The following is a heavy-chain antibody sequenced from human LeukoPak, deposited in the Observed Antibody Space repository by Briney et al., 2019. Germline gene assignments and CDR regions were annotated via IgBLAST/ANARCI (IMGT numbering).Heavy chain of an antibody. V-gene: IGHV4-39*01. D-gene: IGHD3-3*01. Sequence: SETLSPTFTVSGGSISSSSYYLGWIRHPPGKGLEWIGTIYYSGSAYYNPSLKSRVTISADTSKNQFSLKLSSVTAADTAVYYCARLDTIFGVVTTGDYWGQGTLVTVSS. CDR1: GGSISSSSYY. J-gene: IGHJ4*02. CDR3: ARLDTIFGVVTTGDY. CDR2: IYYSGSA.